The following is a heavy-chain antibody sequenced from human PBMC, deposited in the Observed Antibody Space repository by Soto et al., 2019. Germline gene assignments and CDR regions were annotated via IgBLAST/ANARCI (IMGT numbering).Heavy chain of an antibody. J-gene: IGHJ5*02. Sequence: GGSLRLSCAASGFTFSSYGMHWVRQAPGKGLEWVAVISYDGSNKYYADSVKGRFTISRDNSKNTLYLQMNSLRAEDTAVYYCAKRDSSSWVFDPWGQGTLVTVSS. CDR2: ISYDGSNK. CDR3: AKRDSSSWVFDP. CDR1: GFTFSSYG. V-gene: IGHV3-30*18. D-gene: IGHD6-13*01.